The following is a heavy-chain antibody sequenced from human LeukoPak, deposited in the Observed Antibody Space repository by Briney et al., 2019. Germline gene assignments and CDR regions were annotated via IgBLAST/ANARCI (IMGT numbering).Heavy chain of an antibody. CDR2: INPNSGGT. CDR1: GYTFTGYY. V-gene: IGHV1-2*02. Sequence: ASVKVSCKASGYTFTGYYMHWVRQAPGQGLEWMGWINPNSGGTNYAQKFQGRVTMTRDTSISTAYMELSRLRSDDTAVYYCARSGLYSSSSADWFDPWGQGTLVTVSS. CDR3: ARSGLYSSSSADWFDP. D-gene: IGHD6-6*01. J-gene: IGHJ5*02.